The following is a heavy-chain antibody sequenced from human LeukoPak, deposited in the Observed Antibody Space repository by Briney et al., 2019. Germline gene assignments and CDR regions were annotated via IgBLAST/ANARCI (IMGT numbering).Heavy chain of an antibody. V-gene: IGHV1-2*02. CDR2: INANSGGT. J-gene: IGHJ4*02. CDR1: GYTFTGYY. CDR3: ARVHASSPFDY. D-gene: IGHD6-6*01. Sequence: ASVKVSCKASGYTFTGYYMHWVRQAPGQGLEWMGWINANSGGTNFAQKFQARVTMTRDTYISTAYMELSRLRSDDTAVYYCARVHASSPFDYWGQGTLVTVSS.